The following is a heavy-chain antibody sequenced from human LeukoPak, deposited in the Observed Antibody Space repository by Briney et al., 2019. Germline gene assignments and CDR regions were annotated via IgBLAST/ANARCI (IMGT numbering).Heavy chain of an antibody. V-gene: IGHV1-18*01. CDR2: ISAYNGNT. CDR1: GYTFTSYG. CDR3: ARDQDTYCGGDCYSQVFDI. D-gene: IGHD2-21*02. Sequence: ASVKVSCKASGYTFTSYGISWARQAPGQGLEWMGWISAYNGNTNYAQKLQGRVTMTTDTSTSTAYMELRSLRSDDTAVYYCARDQDTYCGGDCYSQVFDIWGQGTMVTVSS. J-gene: IGHJ3*02.